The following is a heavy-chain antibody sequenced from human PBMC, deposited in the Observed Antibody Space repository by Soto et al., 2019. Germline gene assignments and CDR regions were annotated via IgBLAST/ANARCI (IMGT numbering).Heavy chain of an antibody. Sequence: GESLKISCKGSGYIFSIYWIAWVRQMPGKGLEWMGTIYPGDSDTKYSPSFQGQVTISADTPTSTTYLQWSSLKASDNAIYYCTRLRGCTNGVCYTFDYWGQGTLVTVS. D-gene: IGHD2-8*01. CDR2: IYPGDSDT. CDR3: TRLRGCTNGVCYTFDY. J-gene: IGHJ4*02. CDR1: GYIFSIYW. V-gene: IGHV5-51*01.